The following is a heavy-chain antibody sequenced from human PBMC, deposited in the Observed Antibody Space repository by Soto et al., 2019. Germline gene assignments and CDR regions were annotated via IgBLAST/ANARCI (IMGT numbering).Heavy chain of an antibody. D-gene: IGHD2-2*01. CDR3: FKYQLLSRYYYYGMDV. Sequence: QVQLVESGGGVVQPGRSLRLSCAASGFTFSSYGMHWVRQAPGKGLEWVAVISYDGSKKYYADSVKGQFTISRDKPKNSQYLQMNNLRSEDAAVEYCFKYQLLSRYYYYGMDVWGQGTTVTVSS. CDR1: GFTFSSYG. CDR2: ISYDGSKK. V-gene: IGHV3-30*03. J-gene: IGHJ6*02.